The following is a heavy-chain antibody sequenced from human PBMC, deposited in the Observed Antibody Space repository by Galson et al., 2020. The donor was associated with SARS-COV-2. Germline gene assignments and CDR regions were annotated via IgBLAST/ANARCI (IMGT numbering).Heavy chain of an antibody. V-gene: IGHV4-30-2*01. Sequence: ASETLSLTCDVSGGSVTSGSYSWSWIRQPPGKGLQWIGRISRSGTSYYNPSLKSRVSISVDRSKNQFSLNLRSVAAADTAMYFCARVLTEYYGWASDIWGQGTMVIVSS. CDR2: ISRSGTS. J-gene: IGHJ3*02. CDR1: GGSVTSGSYS. D-gene: IGHD3-10*01. CDR3: ARVLTEYYGWASDI.